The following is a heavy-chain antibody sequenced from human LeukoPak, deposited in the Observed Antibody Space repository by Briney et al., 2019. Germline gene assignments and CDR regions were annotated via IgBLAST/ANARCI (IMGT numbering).Heavy chain of an antibody. J-gene: IGHJ4*02. V-gene: IGHV4-4*02. Sequence: SGTLSLTCAVSGGSISSSNWWSWVRQPPGKGLEWIGEIYHSGSTNYNPSLKSRVTISVDTSKNQFSLKLSSVTAADTAVYYCARGPRVVAATPDGSGTEYSHSIPFDYWGQGTLVTVSS. CDR3: ARGPRVVAATPDGSGTEYSHSIPFDY. CDR2: IYHSGST. D-gene: IGHD2-15*01. CDR1: GGSISSSNW.